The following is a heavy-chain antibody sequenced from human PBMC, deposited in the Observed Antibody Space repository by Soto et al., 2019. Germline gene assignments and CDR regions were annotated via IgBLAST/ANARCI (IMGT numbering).Heavy chain of an antibody. V-gene: IGHV3-33*01. D-gene: IGHD2-21*02. CDR2: IWYDGSNK. Sequence: GGSLRLSCAASGFTFSSYGMHWVRQAPGKGLEWVAVIWYDGSNKYYADSVKGRFTISRDNSKNTLYLQMNSLRAEDTAVYYCAREVRGYYYYSYMDVWGKGTTVTVSS. CDR1: GFTFSSYG. J-gene: IGHJ6*03. CDR3: AREVRGYYYYSYMDV.